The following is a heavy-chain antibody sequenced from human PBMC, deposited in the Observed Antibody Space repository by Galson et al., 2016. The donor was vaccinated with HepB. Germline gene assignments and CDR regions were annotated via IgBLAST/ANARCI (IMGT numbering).Heavy chain of an antibody. CDR3: ARDANLAYCRGDFYWFDY. J-gene: IGHJ4*02. CDR1: GFTFSSYG. CDR2: ASYDGSNN. Sequence: SLRLSCAASGFTFSSYGMHWVRQAPGKGLEWVAVASYDGSNNYYPDSVKDRFTVSRDNSKNTLYLQMNSLRTEDTAVYYCARDANLAYCRGDFYWFDYWGPGTLVTVAS. D-gene: IGHD2-21*02. V-gene: IGHV3-30-3*01.